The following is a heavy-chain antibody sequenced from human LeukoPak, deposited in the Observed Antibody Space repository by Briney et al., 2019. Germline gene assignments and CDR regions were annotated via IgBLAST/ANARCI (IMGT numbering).Heavy chain of an antibody. CDR2: INHSGST. CDR3: ARRKQRYFDWSPLSPFDY. CDR1: GGSFSGYY. J-gene: IGHJ4*02. Sequence: SETLSLTCAVYGGSFSGYYWSWIRQPPGKGLEWIGEINHSGSTNYNPSLKSRVTISVDTSKNQFSLKLSSVTAADTAVYYCARRKQRYFDWSPLSPFDYWGQGTLVTVSS. V-gene: IGHV4-34*01. D-gene: IGHD3-9*01.